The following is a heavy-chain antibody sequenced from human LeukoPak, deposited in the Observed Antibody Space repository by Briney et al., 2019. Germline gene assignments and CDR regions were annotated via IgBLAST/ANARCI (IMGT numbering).Heavy chain of an antibody. CDR2: IFSGGNT. Sequence: PGGSLRLSCGASGFTVSNHHMSWVRQTPGKGLEWVSVIFSGGNTYYTDSVKGRFTISRDNSKNTLYLQVNRLRAEDTAVYYCARDGGWPGCFDIWGQGTMVTVSS. CDR1: GFTVSNHH. V-gene: IGHV3-53*01. D-gene: IGHD3-16*01. CDR3: ARDGGWPGCFDI. J-gene: IGHJ3*02.